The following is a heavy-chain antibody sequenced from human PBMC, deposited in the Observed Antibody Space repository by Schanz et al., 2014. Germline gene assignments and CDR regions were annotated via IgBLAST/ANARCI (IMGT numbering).Heavy chain of an antibody. CDR3: YGMDV. V-gene: IGHV4-30-4*07. CDR1: GGSISSGGYS. J-gene: IGHJ6*02. CDR2: IFFRGST. Sequence: QVQLQESGPGLVKPSQTLSLTCAVSGGSISSGGYSWSWIRQPPGKGLEWIGYIFFRGSTYYNPSPKSRVTISIDTSKNQFSLRLTSVTAADTAVYYCYGMDVWGQGTTVTVSS.